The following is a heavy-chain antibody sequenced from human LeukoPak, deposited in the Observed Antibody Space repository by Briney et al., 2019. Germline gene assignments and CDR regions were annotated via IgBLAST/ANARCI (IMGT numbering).Heavy chain of an antibody. CDR3: ARAMTTVTEFDY. CDR2: MNPNSGNT. J-gene: IGHJ4*02. V-gene: IGHV1-8*01. Sequence: ASVEVSCKASGYTFTSYDINWVRQATGQGLEWMGWMNPNSGNTGYAQKFQGRVTMTRNTSISTAYMELSSLRSEDTAVYYCARAMTTVTEFDYWGQGTLVTVSS. CDR1: GYTFTSYD. D-gene: IGHD4-17*01.